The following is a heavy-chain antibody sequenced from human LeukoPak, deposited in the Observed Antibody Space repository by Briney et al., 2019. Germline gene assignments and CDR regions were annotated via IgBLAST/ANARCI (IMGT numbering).Heavy chain of an antibody. CDR3: ARDRYLAAGGYCDH. CDR1: GFTFSSYA. V-gene: IGHV3-30*04. D-gene: IGHD6-13*01. Sequence: GGSLRLYCSASGFTFSSYAMHWVRQAPGKGLEWVAVISYDGSNKYYADSVKGRFTISRDNSKNTLYLQMNSLRAEDTAVYYCARDRYLAAGGYCDHGGQGTLVTVPS. CDR2: ISYDGSNK. J-gene: IGHJ4*02.